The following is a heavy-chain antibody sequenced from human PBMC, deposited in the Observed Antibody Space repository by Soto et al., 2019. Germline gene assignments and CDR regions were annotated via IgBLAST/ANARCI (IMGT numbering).Heavy chain of an antibody. Sequence: GGSLRLSCAASGFTVSSNYMSWVRQAPGKGLEWVSVIYSGGSTYYADSVKGRFTISRDNSKNTLYLQMNSLRAEDTAVYYCARTELYPYPFYVFWGVYSPHCFDPWGQGPLVTVSS. D-gene: IGHD3-3*01. CDR3: ARTELYPYPFYVFWGVYSPHCFDP. V-gene: IGHV3-66*01. CDR2: IYSGGST. J-gene: IGHJ5*02. CDR1: GFTVSSNY.